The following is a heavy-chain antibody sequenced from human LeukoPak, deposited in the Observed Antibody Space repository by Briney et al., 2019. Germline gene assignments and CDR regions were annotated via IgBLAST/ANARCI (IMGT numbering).Heavy chain of an antibody. V-gene: IGHV3-23*01. Sequence: GRSLRLSCAASGFTFSSYGMHWVRQAPGKGLEWVSAISGSGDSTYYADSVKGRFTISRDNSKNTLYLQMNSLRAEDTAVYYCAKRGVSSSSQGYYFDYWGQGTLVTVSS. CDR2: ISGSGDST. CDR1: GFTFSSYG. J-gene: IGHJ4*02. CDR3: AKRGVSSSSQGYYFDY. D-gene: IGHD6-6*01.